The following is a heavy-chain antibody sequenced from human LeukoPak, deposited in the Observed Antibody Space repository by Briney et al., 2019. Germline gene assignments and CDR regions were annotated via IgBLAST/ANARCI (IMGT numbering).Heavy chain of an antibody. J-gene: IGHJ4*02. CDR2: IKQDGSER. CDR1: GFTFSSYW. V-gene: IGHV3-7*01. Sequence: GGSLRLSCAASGFTFSSYWMSWVRQAPGKGLEWVANIKQDGSERYYVDSVRGRFTISRDNAKNSLSLQMNSLRVEDTAVYYCARGGRPEYWGQGTLVTVSS. CDR3: ARGGRPEY.